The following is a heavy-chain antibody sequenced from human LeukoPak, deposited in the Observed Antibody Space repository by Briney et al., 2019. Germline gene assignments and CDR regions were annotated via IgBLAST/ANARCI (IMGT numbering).Heavy chain of an antibody. V-gene: IGHV4-59*01. CDR1: GGSISSYH. CDR3: ARGSRASYFDY. Sequence: SETLSLTCTVSGGSISSYHWSWIRQPPGKGLEWIGYIYYSGSTNYNPSLRSRVTISLDTSKNQFSLKLSSVTAADTAVYYCARGSRASYFDYWGQGTLVTVSS. J-gene: IGHJ4*02. CDR2: IYYSGST.